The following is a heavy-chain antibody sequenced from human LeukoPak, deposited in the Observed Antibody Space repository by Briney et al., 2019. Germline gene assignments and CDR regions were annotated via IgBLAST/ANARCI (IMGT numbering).Heavy chain of an antibody. Sequence: SETLSLTCTVSGGSISSGGYYWSWIRQHPGKGLEWIGYIYYSGSTYYNPSLKSRVTISVDTSKNQFSLKLSSVTAADTAVYYCAREGSRSGTDAFDIWGQGTMVTVSS. CDR2: IYYSGST. V-gene: IGHV4-61*08. CDR1: GGSISSGGYY. J-gene: IGHJ3*02. D-gene: IGHD3-3*01. CDR3: AREGSRSGTDAFDI.